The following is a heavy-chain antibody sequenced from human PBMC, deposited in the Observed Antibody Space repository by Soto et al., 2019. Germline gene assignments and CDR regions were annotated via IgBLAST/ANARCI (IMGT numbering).Heavy chain of an antibody. CDR3: ARGYDILTGLDYYYGMDV. V-gene: IGHV1-18*01. D-gene: IGHD3-9*01. J-gene: IGHJ6*02. CDR1: GSTFPSYG. CDR2: ISTYNGDT. Sequence: SVKVSFTTSGSTFPSYGMSWVRQAPGQGLEWMGWISTYNGDTNFAQKFQGRVTLTTDTSTNTAYMDLRRLTSDDTAVYYCARGYDILTGLDYYYGMDVWGQGTTVTVSS.